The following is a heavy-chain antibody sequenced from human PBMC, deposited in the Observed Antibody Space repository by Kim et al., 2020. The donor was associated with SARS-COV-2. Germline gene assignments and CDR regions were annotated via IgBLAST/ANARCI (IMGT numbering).Heavy chain of an antibody. V-gene: IGHV4-39*01. D-gene: IGHD6-19*01. CDR3: ARRGAVAGHPLFDY. CDR1: GGSFSSSGYY. CDR2: ISDSGST. J-gene: IGHJ4*02. Sequence: SETLSLTCTVSGGSFSSSGYYWTWIRQPPGKGLEWIGSISDSGSTYYSPSLRSRITISVDTSKSQFSLKLSPVTAADTAIYYCARRGAVAGHPLFDYWGPGSLVSVSS.